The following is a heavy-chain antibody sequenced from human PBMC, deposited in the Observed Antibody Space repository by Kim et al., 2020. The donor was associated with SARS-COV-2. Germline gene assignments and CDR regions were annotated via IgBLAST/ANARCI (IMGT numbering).Heavy chain of an antibody. Sequence: GGSLRLSCAASGFTFRTYAMSWVRKAPGKGLEWVSGISGSGGSTYYADSVKGRFTISRDNSKNTLYLQMNNLRAEDTAIYYCAKGGYSYGFSFDYWGQGT. CDR1: GFTFRTYA. V-gene: IGHV3-23*01. J-gene: IGHJ4*02. D-gene: IGHD5-18*01. CDR2: ISGSGGST. CDR3: AKGGYSYGFSFDY.